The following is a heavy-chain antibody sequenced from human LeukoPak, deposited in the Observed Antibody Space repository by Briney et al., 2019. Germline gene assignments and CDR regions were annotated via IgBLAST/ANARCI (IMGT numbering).Heavy chain of an antibody. CDR3: VKGAPKRGDY. J-gene: IGHJ4*02. CDR2: ITRNGGSA. D-gene: IGHD5-24*01. Sequence: GESLKISCSPSEFTLSDYSMHWVRQAPGKGLEYVSAITRNGGSAYYADSVEGRFTIYRDNSKNTLYLQMTSLGADDTAVYYCVKGAPKRGDYWGQGTLVTVSS. V-gene: IGHV3-64D*06. CDR1: EFTLSDYS.